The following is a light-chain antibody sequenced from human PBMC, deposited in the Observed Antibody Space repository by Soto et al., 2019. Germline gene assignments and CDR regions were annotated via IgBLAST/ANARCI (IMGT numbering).Light chain of an antibody. V-gene: IGLV2-23*01. Sequence: QSALTQPASVSGSPGQSITISCTGTSSDVGSYNLVSWYQQHPGKAPKLMIYEGSKRPSGVSNRFSGSKSGNTASLTISGPGAEDEAEDDCCSYAYRGSCVVFGSGTKLTVL. CDR2: EGS. J-gene: IGLJ2*01. CDR3: CSYAYRGSCVV. CDR1: SSDVGSYNL.